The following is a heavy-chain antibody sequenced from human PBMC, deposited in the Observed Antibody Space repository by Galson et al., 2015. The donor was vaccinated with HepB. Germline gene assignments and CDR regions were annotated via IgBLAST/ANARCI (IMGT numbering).Heavy chain of an antibody. CDR2: ISGSGATT. CDR1: GFTFSNYA. Sequence: SLRLSCAASGFTFSNYAMGWVRRAPGRGLEWVSTISGSGATTFYADSVKGRFTISRDNSKNTLYLQMDSLRAEDTAVYYCARLRTSGSTTWYFDYWGQGTLVTVSS. CDR3: ARLRTSGSTTWYFDY. D-gene: IGHD1-26*01. V-gene: IGHV3-23*01. J-gene: IGHJ4*02.